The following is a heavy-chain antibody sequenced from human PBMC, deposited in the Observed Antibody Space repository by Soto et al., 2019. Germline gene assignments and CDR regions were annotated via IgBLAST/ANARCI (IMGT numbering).Heavy chain of an antibody. Sequence: GGSLRLSCAASGFTFSSYSMNWVRQAPGKGLEWVSYISSSSSTIYYADSVKGRFTISRDNAKNSLYLQMNSLRDEDTAVYYCARGPYGDYGSDYYYGMDVWGQGTTVTVSS. V-gene: IGHV3-48*02. CDR2: ISSSSSTI. D-gene: IGHD4-17*01. CDR1: GFTFSSYS. CDR3: ARGPYGDYGSDYYYGMDV. J-gene: IGHJ6*02.